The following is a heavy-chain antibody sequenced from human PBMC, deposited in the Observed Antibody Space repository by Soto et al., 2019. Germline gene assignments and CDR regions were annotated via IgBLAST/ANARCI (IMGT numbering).Heavy chain of an antibody. D-gene: IGHD3-22*01. Sequence: GGSLRLSCAASGFTFTNAWMNWVRQAPGKGLEWVGRIKSKTYGGPNDYAAPVKGKITNSRDESKNTLYLQMNILKTEDTAVYYCTTGEAYDSSDYYPDAFDIWGQGTMVTVSS. CDR1: GFTFTNAW. CDR3: TTGEAYDSSDYYPDAFDI. J-gene: IGHJ3*02. CDR2: IKSKTYGGPN. V-gene: IGHV3-15*07.